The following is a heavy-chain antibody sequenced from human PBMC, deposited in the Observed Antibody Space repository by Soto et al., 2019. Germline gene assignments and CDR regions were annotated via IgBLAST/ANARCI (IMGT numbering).Heavy chain of an antibody. CDR3: ARLDGNDYDSSGYYYYYYGMDV. J-gene: IGHJ6*02. D-gene: IGHD3-22*01. Sequence: QVQLVESGGGLVKPGGSLRLSCAASGFTFSDYYMSWIRQAPGKGLEWVSYISSSGSTIYYADSVKGRFTISRDNAKNSLYLQMNSLRAEDTAVYYCARLDGNDYDSSGYYYYYYGMDVWGQGTTVTVPS. CDR2: ISSSGSTI. V-gene: IGHV3-11*01. CDR1: GFTFSDYY.